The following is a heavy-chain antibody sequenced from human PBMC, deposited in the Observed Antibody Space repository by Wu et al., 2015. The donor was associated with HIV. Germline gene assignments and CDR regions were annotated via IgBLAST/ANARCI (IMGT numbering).Heavy chain of an antibody. Sequence: QVRLVQSGPEVKKPGASVKVSCKASGGTFSSNVISWVRQAPGQGLEWMGGIIPSFSTAHYAQNFQGRVSITTDESTSTAYMELKSLTSEDAAVYYCATDGDYISGSVYWGQGTLVTVSS. J-gene: IGHJ4*02. CDR3: ATDGDYISGSVY. CDR2: IIPSFSTA. D-gene: IGHD6-19*01. V-gene: IGHV1-69*05. CDR1: GGTFSSNV.